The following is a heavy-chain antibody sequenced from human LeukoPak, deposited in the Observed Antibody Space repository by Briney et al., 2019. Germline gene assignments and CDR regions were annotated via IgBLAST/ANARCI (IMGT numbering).Heavy chain of an antibody. D-gene: IGHD4-17*01. CDR2: ISGSGGST. Sequence: PGGSLRLSCAATGFTFSSYAMSWVRQAPGKGLEWVSAISGSGGSTYYADSVKGRFTISRDNSKNTLYLQMNSLRAEDTAVYYCAKVPGDYGLFDYWGQGTLVTVSS. CDR1: GFTFSSYA. CDR3: AKVPGDYGLFDY. J-gene: IGHJ4*02. V-gene: IGHV3-23*01.